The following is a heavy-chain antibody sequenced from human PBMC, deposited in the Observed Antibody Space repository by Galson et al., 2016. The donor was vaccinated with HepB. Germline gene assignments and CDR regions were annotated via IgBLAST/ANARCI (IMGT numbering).Heavy chain of an antibody. CDR2: ISYDGSNK. J-gene: IGHJ4*02. Sequence: SLRLSCAASGFTFSSYGMHWVRQAPGKGLEWVAVISYDGSNKYYADSVKGRFTISRDKSKNTLYLQMNSLRAGDTAVYYCAKEQYTSRWYAEYYFDYWGQGTLVTVSS. CDR3: AKEQYTSRWYAEYYFDY. V-gene: IGHV3-30*18. CDR1: GFTFSSYG. D-gene: IGHD6-13*01.